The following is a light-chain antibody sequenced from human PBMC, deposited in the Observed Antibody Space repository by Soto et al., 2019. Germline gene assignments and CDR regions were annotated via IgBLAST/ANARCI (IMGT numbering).Light chain of an antibody. V-gene: IGKV3-20*01. CDR3: QQYVTSPRT. CDR2: GAS. CDR1: QSLRSTY. J-gene: IGKJ1*01. Sequence: EVVLTQSPDTLSLSPGDTATLSCRASQSLRSTYIAWYQQRPGQAPRLLIYGASFRATGIPVRFSGRGPGTDFTLSISRLEPEDFAVYYCQQYVTSPRTFGQGTKVDIK.